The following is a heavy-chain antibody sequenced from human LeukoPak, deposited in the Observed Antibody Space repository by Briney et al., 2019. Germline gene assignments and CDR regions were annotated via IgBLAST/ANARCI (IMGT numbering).Heavy chain of an antibody. J-gene: IGHJ6*03. CDR1: GGSISSSSHY. CDR3: ARVPAARGYYYYYYMDV. Sequence: SETLSLTCTVSGGSISSSSHYWGWIRQPPGKGLEWIGSIYYSGSTYYNPSLKSRVTISVDTSKNQFSLKLSSVTAADTAVYYCARVPAARGYYYYYYMDVWGKGTTVTVSS. V-gene: IGHV4-39*01. D-gene: IGHD2-2*01. CDR2: IYYSGST.